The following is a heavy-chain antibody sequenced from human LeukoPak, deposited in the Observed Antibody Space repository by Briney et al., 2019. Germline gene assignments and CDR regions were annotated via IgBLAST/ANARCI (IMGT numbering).Heavy chain of an antibody. Sequence: GGSLRLSCAASGFTFSSNYMSWVRQAPGKGLEWVSVIYSGGSTYYADSVRGRFTISRDNSKNTLYLQMDSLGAEDTAVYYCARDSYYDSSGYYFLSYVDYWGQGTLVTVSS. V-gene: IGHV3-53*01. D-gene: IGHD3-22*01. J-gene: IGHJ4*02. CDR1: GFTFSSNY. CDR3: ARDSYYDSSGYYFLSYVDY. CDR2: IYSGGST.